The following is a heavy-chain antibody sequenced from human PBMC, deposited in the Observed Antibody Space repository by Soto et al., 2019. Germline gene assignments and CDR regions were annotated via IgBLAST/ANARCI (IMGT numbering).Heavy chain of an antibody. CDR1: GGSFGKSA. J-gene: IGHJ4*02. D-gene: IGHD3-3*01. V-gene: IGHV1-69*13. CDR3: ATGVIWIGYFTVDS. CDR2: FIPVYRTL. Sequence: SVKVSCKASGGSFGKSAINWVRHTPGQGLEWLGGFIPVYRTLNYAQKFQGRVTITADESTGTAYMTLSSLASDDTAVYYCATGVIWIGYFTVDSWGQGTRVTVSS.